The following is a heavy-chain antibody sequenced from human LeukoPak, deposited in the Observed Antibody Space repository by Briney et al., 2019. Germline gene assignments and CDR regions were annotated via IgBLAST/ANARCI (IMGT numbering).Heavy chain of an antibody. D-gene: IGHD5-18*01. Sequence: GGSLRLSCAASGFTFSDYYMSWIRHAPGKGLEWVAYISNSGSTINYADSVKGRFTTSRDNAKNSLYLQLNSLRAEDTALYYCARGQLWKDYWGQGTLVTVSS. J-gene: IGHJ4*02. CDR2: ISNSGSTI. CDR1: GFTFSDYY. V-gene: IGHV3-11*01. CDR3: ARGQLWKDY.